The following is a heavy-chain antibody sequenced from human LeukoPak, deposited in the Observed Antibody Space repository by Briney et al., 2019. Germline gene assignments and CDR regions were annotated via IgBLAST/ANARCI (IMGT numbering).Heavy chain of an antibody. CDR2: IRASGGST. J-gene: IGHJ4*02. D-gene: IGHD5-12*01. CDR1: GFTFSSYA. V-gene: IGHV3-23*01. CDR3: AKDPRGYSGYDIDY. Sequence: GGSLRLSCAASGFTFSSYAMSWVRQAPGKGLEWVSAIRASGGSTYYADSVKGRFTISRDNFKNTLYLQMNSLRAEDTAVYYCAKDPRGYSGYDIDYWGQGTLVTVSS.